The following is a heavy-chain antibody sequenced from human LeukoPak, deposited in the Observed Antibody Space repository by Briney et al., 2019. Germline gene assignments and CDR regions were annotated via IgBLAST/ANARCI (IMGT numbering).Heavy chain of an antibody. Sequence: GGSLRLSCAASGFTFSNTWMSWVRQAPGKGLEWVGRIKSKTDGGTTDYAAPVKGRFTISRDDSKNMLYLQMNSLKTEDTAVYYCMYSGYDRGYYYYMDVWGKGTTVTVSS. J-gene: IGHJ6*03. D-gene: IGHD5-12*01. CDR2: IKSKTDGGTT. CDR3: MYSGYDRGYYYYMDV. V-gene: IGHV3-15*01. CDR1: GFTFSNTW.